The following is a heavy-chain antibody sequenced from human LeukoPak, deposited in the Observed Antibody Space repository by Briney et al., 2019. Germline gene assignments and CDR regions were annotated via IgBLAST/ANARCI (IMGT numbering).Heavy chain of an antibody. CDR1: GFTFSSYE. D-gene: IGHD3-3*01. CDR3: ARDGYYDFWSGQTGGMDV. V-gene: IGHV3-48*03. J-gene: IGHJ4*02. Sequence: GGSLRLSCAASGFTFSSYEMNWVRQAPGKGLEWVSYISSSGSTIYYADSVKGRFTISRDNAKNSLYLQMNSLRAEDTAVYYCARDGYYDFWSGQTGGMDVWGQGSLVTVSS. CDR2: ISSSGSTI.